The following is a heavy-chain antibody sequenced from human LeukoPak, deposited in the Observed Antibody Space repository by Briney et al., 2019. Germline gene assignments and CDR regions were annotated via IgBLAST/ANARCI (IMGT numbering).Heavy chain of an antibody. D-gene: IGHD3-3*01. CDR2: IKQDGSEK. CDR1: GFIFSSYW. Sequence: PGGSVRLSCAASGFIFSSYWMSWVRQAPGKGLEWVANIKQDGSEKYYVDSVKGRFTISRDNAKNSLFLQMNSLRAEDTAVYYCARHVRFEGVDYWGQGTLVTVSS. J-gene: IGHJ4*02. V-gene: IGHV3-7*01. CDR3: ARHVRFEGVDY.